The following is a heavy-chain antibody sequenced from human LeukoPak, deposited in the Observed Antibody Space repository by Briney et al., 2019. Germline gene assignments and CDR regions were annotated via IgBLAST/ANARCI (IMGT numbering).Heavy chain of an antibody. J-gene: IGHJ4*02. CDR2: ITGSGDTT. CDR3: AKDPTSYDFWSGYNYFDY. V-gene: IGHV3-23*01. CDR1: GFTFTSYA. D-gene: IGHD3-3*01. Sequence: GGSLRLSCAASGFTFTSYAMSWVRQAPGKGLEWVSAITGSGDTTYYAASVKGRFTISRDNSKNTLYLQMNSLRAEDTAVYYCAKDPTSYDFWSGYNYFDYWGQGTLVTVSS.